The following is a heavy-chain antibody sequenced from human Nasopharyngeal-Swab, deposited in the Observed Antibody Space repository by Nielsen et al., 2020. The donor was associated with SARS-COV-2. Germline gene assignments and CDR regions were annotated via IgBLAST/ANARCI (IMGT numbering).Heavy chain of an antibody. V-gene: IGHV3-66*02. Sequence: GGSLRLSCAASGFTVSNNFMIWVRQAPGKGPEWVALIYGGGDSTHHADSVMGRFTISRDSSKNTLYLQMNSLRAEDTAVYYCARDGNQYCGGDCYGRGVDYWGQGTLVTVSS. J-gene: IGHJ4*02. D-gene: IGHD2-21*02. CDR2: IYGGGDST. CDR3: ARDGNQYCGGDCYGRGVDY. CDR1: GFTVSNNF.